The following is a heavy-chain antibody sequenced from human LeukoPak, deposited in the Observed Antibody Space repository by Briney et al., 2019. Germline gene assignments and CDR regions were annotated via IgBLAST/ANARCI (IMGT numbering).Heavy chain of an antibody. Sequence: GESLKISCGASGYTFVNYWIGWVRQMPGKGLEWMGIIYPGDSDIRYSPSFQGQVTISADKSISTAYLQWSSLKASDTAIYYCARYSPAYYADYWGQGTLVTVSS. D-gene: IGHD3-9*01. CDR1: GYTFVNYW. V-gene: IGHV5-51*01. J-gene: IGHJ4*02. CDR2: IYPGDSDI. CDR3: ARYSPAYYADY.